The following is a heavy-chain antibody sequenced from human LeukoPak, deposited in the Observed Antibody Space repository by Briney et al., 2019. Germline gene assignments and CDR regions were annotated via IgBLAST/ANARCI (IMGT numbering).Heavy chain of an antibody. J-gene: IGHJ4*02. Sequence: SGGSLRLSCAASGFTFSSYSMNWVRQAPGKGLEWVSSISSSSSYIYYADSVKGRFTISRDNAKNSLYLQMNSLRAEDTAVYFCARGHGSGTYYPDYWGQGTLVTVSS. V-gene: IGHV3-21*01. CDR1: GFTFSSYS. CDR2: ISSSSSYI. D-gene: IGHD3-10*01. CDR3: ARGHGSGTYYPDY.